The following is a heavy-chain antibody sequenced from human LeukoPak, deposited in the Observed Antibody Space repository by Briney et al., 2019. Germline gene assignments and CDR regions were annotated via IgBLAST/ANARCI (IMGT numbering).Heavy chain of an antibody. D-gene: IGHD1-26*01. CDR3: AKDWAYSGPPYYFDY. CDR1: GFTFSDYG. CDR2: ISYHTINK. V-gene: IGHV3-30*18. Sequence: GGSLRLSCAASGFTFSDYGMHWVRQAPDKGLEWVAFISYHTINKYYADSVKGRLTISRDNSKNTLSLQMNSLRAEDTAVYYCAKDWAYSGPPYYFDYWGQGTLVTVSS. J-gene: IGHJ4*02.